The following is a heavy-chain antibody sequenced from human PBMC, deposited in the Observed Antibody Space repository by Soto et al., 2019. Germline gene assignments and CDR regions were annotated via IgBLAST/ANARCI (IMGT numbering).Heavy chain of an antibody. J-gene: IGHJ6*02. Sequence: QVQLVQSGAEVKKPGSSVKVSCKASGGTFSSYAISWVRQAPGQGLEWMGGIIPIFGTANYAQKFQGRVTITADESTSTAYMELSSLRSEDTAVYYCARGWDTAMGKRVDYYYGMDVWGQGTTVTVSS. CDR2: IIPIFGTA. CDR1: GGTFSSYA. V-gene: IGHV1-69*12. D-gene: IGHD5-18*01. CDR3: ARGWDTAMGKRVDYYYGMDV.